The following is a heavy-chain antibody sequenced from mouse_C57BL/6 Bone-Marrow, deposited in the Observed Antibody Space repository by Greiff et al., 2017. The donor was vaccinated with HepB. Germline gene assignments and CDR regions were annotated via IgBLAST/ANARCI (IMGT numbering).Heavy chain of an antibody. CDR3: ARRRAYGYYLWYFDV. CDR1: GYTFTSYG. D-gene: IGHD2-3*01. Sequence: QVQLKESGAELARPGASVKLSCKASGYTFTSYGISWVKQRTGQGLEWIGEIYPRSGNTYYNEKFKGKATLTADKSSSTAYMELRSLTSEDSAVYFCARRRAYGYYLWYFDVWGTGTTVTVSS. V-gene: IGHV1-81*01. J-gene: IGHJ1*03. CDR2: IYPRSGNT.